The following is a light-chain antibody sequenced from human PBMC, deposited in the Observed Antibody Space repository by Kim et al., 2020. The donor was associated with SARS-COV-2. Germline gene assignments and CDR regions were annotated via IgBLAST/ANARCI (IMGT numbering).Light chain of an antibody. CDR1: QRISTY. CDR3: QQRSNS. J-gene: IGKJ3*01. V-gene: IGKV3-11*01. CDR2: DAS. Sequence: TLSLSPGERATLSCRASQRISTYLALYQQRPGQAPRLLIYDASNTATGIPARFSGSGSGTDFTLTISSLEPEDSAVYYCQQRSNSFGPGTKVDIK.